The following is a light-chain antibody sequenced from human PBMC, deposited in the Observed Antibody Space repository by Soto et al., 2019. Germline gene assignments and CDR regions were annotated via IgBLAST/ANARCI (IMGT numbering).Light chain of an antibody. J-gene: IGKJ1*01. V-gene: IGKV1-39*01. CDR2: AAS. CDR1: QHVSRY. CDR3: QQTYSILCT. Sequence: NQLTQSPSSLSASVGGTVTITCRASQHVSRYLNWYQQKSGTAPKLLIYAASTLHTGVPSRFSGRGSGTDFTLTIINLQREGFADYFCQQTYSILCTFGQGTKVAIK.